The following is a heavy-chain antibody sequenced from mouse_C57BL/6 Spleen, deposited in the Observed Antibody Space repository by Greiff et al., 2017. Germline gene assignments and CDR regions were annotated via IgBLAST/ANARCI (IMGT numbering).Heavy chain of an antibody. CDR1: GFNIKDDY. CDR3: TTWSYGSSSYAMDY. Sequence: EVKLQESGAELVRPGASVKLSCTASGFNIKDDYMHWVKQRPEQGLEWIGWIDPENGDTEYASKFQGKATITADTSSNTAYLQLSSLTSEDTAVYYCTTWSYGSSSYAMDYWGQGTSVTVSS. CDR2: IDPENGDT. D-gene: IGHD1-1*01. V-gene: IGHV14-4*01. J-gene: IGHJ4*01.